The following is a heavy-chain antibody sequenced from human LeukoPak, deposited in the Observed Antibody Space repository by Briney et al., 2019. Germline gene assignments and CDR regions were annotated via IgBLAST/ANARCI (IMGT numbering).Heavy chain of an antibody. J-gene: IGHJ4*02. V-gene: IGHV3-30*02. D-gene: IGHD2-8*01. Sequence: PGGSLRLSCAASGFTFSSYGMHGVRQAPGKGLDWVAFIHHDGSNKYYADSVRGRFTISRDNSKNTLYLQMNSLRAEDTAVYYCARALIGYYFDYWGQGTLVTVSS. CDR1: GFTFSSYG. CDR3: ARALIGYYFDY. CDR2: IHHDGSNK.